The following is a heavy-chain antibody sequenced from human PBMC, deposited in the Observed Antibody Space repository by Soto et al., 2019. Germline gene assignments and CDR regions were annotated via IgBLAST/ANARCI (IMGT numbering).Heavy chain of an antibody. V-gene: IGHV1-2*04. CDR1: GYTFTGYY. J-gene: IGHJ4*02. CDR3: ARAGSVVVPAAMGDY. Sequence: GASVKVSCKASGYTFTGYYMHWVRQAPGQGLEWMGWINPNSGGTNYAQKFQGWVTMTRDTSISTAYMELSRLRSDDTAVYYCARAGSVVVPAAMGDYWGQGTLVTVSS. CDR2: INPNSGGT. D-gene: IGHD2-2*01.